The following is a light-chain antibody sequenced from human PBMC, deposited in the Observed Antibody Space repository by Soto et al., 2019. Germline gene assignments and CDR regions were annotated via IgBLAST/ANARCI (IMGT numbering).Light chain of an antibody. Sequence: QSVLTQPLSVSGSPGQSVTISCTGTTTNVATYNYVSWYQHHPGKAPKLILYNVSERPSGVSDRFSGSKSGNAASWTIAGLQADDEADYYCGSYEGSSNGLFGGGTKLTVL. CDR1: TTNVATYNY. V-gene: IGLV2-11*01. J-gene: IGLJ3*02. CDR3: GSYEGSSNGL. CDR2: NVS.